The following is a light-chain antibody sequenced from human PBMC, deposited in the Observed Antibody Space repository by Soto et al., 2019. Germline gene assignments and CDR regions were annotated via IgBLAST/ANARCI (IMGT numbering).Light chain of an antibody. V-gene: IGKV3-20*01. J-gene: IGKJ4*01. CDR2: DAS. CDR1: QSVRSNY. Sequence: IVLTQSPRTLFLSPGETATLSCRASQSVRSNYLAWYQQKPGQAPRFLIYDASSRAPGIPDRFSGSGSGTDFTLTISRLEPEDFAVYYCQQYGSSPLTFGGGTKVDIK. CDR3: QQYGSSPLT.